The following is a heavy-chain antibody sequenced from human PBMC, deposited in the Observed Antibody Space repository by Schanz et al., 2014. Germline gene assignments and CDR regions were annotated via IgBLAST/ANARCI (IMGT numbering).Heavy chain of an antibody. Sequence: EVQLLESGGGLVQPGGSLRLSCGSSGFTFSPYWMHWVRQDPGKGLVWVARINSVGSNTDYADSVRGRFTISSDNSKSTLYLQMSSLRAEDTAVYYCAKSQGSSFDSWGQGTLVTVSS. D-gene: IGHD6-13*01. J-gene: IGHJ4*02. CDR2: INSVGSNT. CDR3: AKSQGSSFDS. CDR1: GFTFSPYW. V-gene: IGHV3-74*01.